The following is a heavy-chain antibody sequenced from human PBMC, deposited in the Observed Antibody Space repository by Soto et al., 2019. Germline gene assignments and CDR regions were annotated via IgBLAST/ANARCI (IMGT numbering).Heavy chain of an antibody. V-gene: IGHV4-61*01. CDR2: IYYSGGT. J-gene: IGHJ1*01. CDR3: AKDAFGQQLVEYFQH. Sequence: SETLSLTCTVPGDSVTSCNYYWTWIRQPPGNGLEWFGHIYYSGGTNYSPSLKSRVTISLNTPNNQFSLKVTSVTATDTAVYYCAKDAFGQQLVEYFQHWGQGTLVTVSS. CDR1: GDSVTSCNYY. D-gene: IGHD6-13*01.